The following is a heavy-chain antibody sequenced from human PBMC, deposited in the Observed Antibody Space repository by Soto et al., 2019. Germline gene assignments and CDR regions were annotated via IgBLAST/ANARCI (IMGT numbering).Heavy chain of an antibody. CDR1: GFTFSSYG. J-gene: IGHJ4*02. Sequence: QVQLVESGGGVVQPGRSPRLSCAASGFTFSSYGMHWVRQAPGKGLEWVAVIWYDGSNKYYADSVKGRFTISRDNSKNTLYLQMNSLRAEDTAVYYCARGSPQWRWYYFDYWGQGTLVTVSS. CDR3: ARGSPQWRWYYFDY. V-gene: IGHV3-33*01. CDR2: IWYDGSNK. D-gene: IGHD6-19*01.